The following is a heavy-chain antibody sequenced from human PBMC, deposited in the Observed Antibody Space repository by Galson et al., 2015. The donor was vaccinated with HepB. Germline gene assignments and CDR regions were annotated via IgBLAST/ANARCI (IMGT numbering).Heavy chain of an antibody. J-gene: IGHJ3*02. CDR1: GFTFSSYD. CDR3: ARGYCSSTSCRDAFDI. D-gene: IGHD2-2*01. V-gene: IGHV3-13*01. Sequence: SLRLSCAASGFTFSSYDMHWVRQATGKGLEWVSAIGTAGDTYYPGSVKGRFTVSRENAKNSLYLEMNSLRAGDTGVYYCARGYCSSTSCRDAFDIWGQGTMVTVSS. CDR2: IGTAGDT.